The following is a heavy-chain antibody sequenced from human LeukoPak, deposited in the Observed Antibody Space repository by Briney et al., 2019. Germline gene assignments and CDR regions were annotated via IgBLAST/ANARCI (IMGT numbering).Heavy chain of an antibody. V-gene: IGHV4-30-2*01. Sequence: PSESLSLTCAVSGGSISRGGYAWSWIRQPPGKGLEWIGYIYHSGSTYYNPSLKSRFTISVDRSKKQFSLKLSSVTAADTAVCYCARGRYYYGSGSYPFDYWGQGTLVTVSS. J-gene: IGHJ4*02. CDR1: GGSISRGGYA. CDR3: ARGRYYYGSGSYPFDY. CDR2: IYHSGST. D-gene: IGHD3-10*01.